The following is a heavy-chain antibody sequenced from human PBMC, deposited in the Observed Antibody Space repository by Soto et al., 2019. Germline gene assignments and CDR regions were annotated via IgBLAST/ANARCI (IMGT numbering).Heavy chain of an antibody. CDR3: AGDKVMITFGGVIVLRGVDV. J-gene: IGHJ6*02. Sequence: EVQLVESGGGLVKPGGSLRLSCAASGFTFSSYSMNWVRQAPGKGLEWVSSISSSSSYIYYADSVKGRFTISRDNAKNSRYLEMNSLRAEDTAVYYCAGDKVMITFGGVIVLRGVDVWGQGTTVTVSS. CDR1: GFTFSSYS. V-gene: IGHV3-21*01. D-gene: IGHD3-16*02. CDR2: ISSSSSYI.